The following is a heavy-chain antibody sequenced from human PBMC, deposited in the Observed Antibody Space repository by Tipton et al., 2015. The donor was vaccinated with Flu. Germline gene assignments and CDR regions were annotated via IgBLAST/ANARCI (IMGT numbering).Heavy chain of an antibody. CDR1: GFTFSNYE. V-gene: IGHV3-48*03. CDR3: ARGPAAGLRRNWFDP. J-gene: IGHJ5*02. Sequence: SLRLSCAASGFTFSNYEMSWVRQAPGKGLEWISYISAGASATYYADSVKGRFTISRDNAKMSLYLQMNSLRADDTAVYYCARGPAAGLRRNWFDPWGQGTLVTVSS. CDR2: ISAGASAT. D-gene: IGHD1-14*01.